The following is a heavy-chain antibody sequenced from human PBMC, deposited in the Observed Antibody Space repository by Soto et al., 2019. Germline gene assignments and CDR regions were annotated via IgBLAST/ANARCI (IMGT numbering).Heavy chain of an antibody. V-gene: IGHV4-34*01. J-gene: IGHJ4*01. CDR3: ARVTASLPF. CDR2: INHSGST. D-gene: IGHD5-18*01. Sequence: SETLSRTCAVYGGSFSGYYWSWIRQPPGKGLEWIGEINHSGSTNYNPSLKSRVTISVDTSKNQFSLKLSSVTAADTAVYYCARVTASLPFWVHGTLVTVSS. CDR1: GGSFSGYY.